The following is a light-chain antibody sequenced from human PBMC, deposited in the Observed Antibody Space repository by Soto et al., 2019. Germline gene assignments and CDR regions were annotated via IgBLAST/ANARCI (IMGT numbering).Light chain of an antibody. CDR1: QSVRSRY. CDR3: QQYASSRT. Sequence: EIVLTQSPVTLSLSPGERATLSCRASQSVRSRYFAWYQQKPGQAPRLLIYAASSRATGIPDRFSGSGSGTDFSLTISRLEPEDFAVYYCQQYASSRTFGPGTKVE. CDR2: AAS. V-gene: IGKV3-20*01. J-gene: IGKJ1*01.